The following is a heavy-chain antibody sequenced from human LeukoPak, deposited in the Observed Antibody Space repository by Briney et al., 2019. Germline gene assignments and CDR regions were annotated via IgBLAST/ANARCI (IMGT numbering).Heavy chain of an antibody. D-gene: IGHD2-2*01. CDR2: INHSGST. CDR3: ARGRYCRSTSCYLGGAFDI. J-gene: IGHJ3*02. CDR1: GGSFSGYY. V-gene: IGHV4-34*01. Sequence: SETLSLTCAVYGGSFSGYYWSWIRQPPGKGLEWIGEINHSGSTNYNPSLKSRVTISVDTSKNQFSLKLSSVTAADTAVYYCARGRYCRSTSCYLGGAFDIWGQGTMVTVSS.